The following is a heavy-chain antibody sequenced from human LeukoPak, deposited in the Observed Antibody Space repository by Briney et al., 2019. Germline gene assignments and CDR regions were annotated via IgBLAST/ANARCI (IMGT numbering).Heavy chain of an antibody. D-gene: IGHD5-24*01. V-gene: IGHV4-61*10. CDR2: IYYSGST. J-gene: IGHJ4*02. CDR3: ARSYGPRDGYNTFDY. CDR1: GGSISSGSYY. Sequence: PSQTLSLTCTVSGGSISSGSYYWSWIRQPAGKGLEWIGYIYYSGSTNYNPSLKSRVTISVDTSKNQFSLKLSSVTAADTAVYYCARSYGPRDGYNTFDYWGQGTLVTVSS.